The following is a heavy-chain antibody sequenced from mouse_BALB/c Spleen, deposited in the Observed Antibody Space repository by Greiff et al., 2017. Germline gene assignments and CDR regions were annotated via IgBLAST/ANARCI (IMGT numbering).Heavy chain of an antibody. CDR1: GYTFTSYW. V-gene: IGHV1-4*01. CDR2: INPSTGYT. CDR3: ARWARATWDWFAY. Sequence: VQLQQSGTVLARPGASVKMSCKASGYTFTSYWMHWVKQRPGQGLEWIGYINPSTGYTKYNQKFKDKATLTADKSSSTAYMQLSSLTSEDSAVYYCARWARATWDWFAYWGQGTLVTVSA. D-gene: IGHD3-1*01. J-gene: IGHJ3*01.